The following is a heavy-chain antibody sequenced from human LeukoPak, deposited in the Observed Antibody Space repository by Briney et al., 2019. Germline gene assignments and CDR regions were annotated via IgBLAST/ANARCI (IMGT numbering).Heavy chain of an antibody. J-gene: IGHJ5*02. V-gene: IGHV3-48*04. CDR1: EFTFSSYS. CDR2: ISSSSSNI. Sequence: GGSLRLSCAASEFTFSSYSINWVRQAPGKGLEWVSYISSSSSNIYYADSVKGRFTISRDNAKNSLYLQMNSLRAEDTAVYYCARGLLPNYDILTGLTKLNWFDPWGQGTLVTVPS. D-gene: IGHD3-9*01. CDR3: ARGLLPNYDILTGLTKLNWFDP.